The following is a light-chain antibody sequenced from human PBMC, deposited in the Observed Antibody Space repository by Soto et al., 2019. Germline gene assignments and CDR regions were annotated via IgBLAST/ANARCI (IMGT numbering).Light chain of an antibody. J-gene: IGKJ1*01. CDR2: GTS. Sequence: EIVMTQSPATLSVSPGERATLSCRASQSVSGHLAWYQQKPGQAPRLLIYGTSTRAAGIPARFSGSGSGADFTFTISSLQSEDFAVYYCQQYNDWPLAFGQGTKVDIK. CDR1: QSVSGH. CDR3: QQYNDWPLA. V-gene: IGKV3-15*01.